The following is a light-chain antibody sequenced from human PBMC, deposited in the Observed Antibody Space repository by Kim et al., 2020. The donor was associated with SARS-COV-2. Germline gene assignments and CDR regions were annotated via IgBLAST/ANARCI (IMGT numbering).Light chain of an antibody. CDR1: ALPDQY. J-gene: IGLJ3*02. CDR3: HSPDKHGTYWV. Sequence: SYELTQPPSVSVSPGQTARITCSGDALPDQYAHWYQQKPGQAPTLVIYRDSKRPSRIPERFSGSSSGTTVTLTISGVQAEDEADYYCHSPDKHGTYWVFG. CDR2: RDS. V-gene: IGLV3-25*03.